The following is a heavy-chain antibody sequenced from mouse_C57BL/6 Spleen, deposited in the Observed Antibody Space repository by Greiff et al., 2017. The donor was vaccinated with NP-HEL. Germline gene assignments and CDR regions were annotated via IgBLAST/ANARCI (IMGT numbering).Heavy chain of an antibody. V-gene: IGHV5-17*01. CDR1: GFTFSDYG. Sequence: EVHLVESGGGLVKPGGSLKLSCAASGFTFSDYGMHWVRQAPEKGLEWVAYISSGSSTIYYADTVKGRFTISRDNAKNTLFLQMTSLRSEDTAMYYCARDGSGPSSHAMDYWGQGTSVTVSS. CDR3: ARDGSGPSSHAMDY. D-gene: IGHD3-2*02. J-gene: IGHJ4*01. CDR2: ISSGSSTI.